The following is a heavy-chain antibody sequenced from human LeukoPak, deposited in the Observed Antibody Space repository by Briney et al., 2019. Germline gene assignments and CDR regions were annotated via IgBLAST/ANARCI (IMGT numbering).Heavy chain of an antibody. Sequence: ASVKVSCKTSGYTFKNNGLAWVRQAPGQGLEWMGWISAYNGNTNYAQKFQGRVTLTTDTSTSTGFMELRSLKSDDTAVYYCARDYSSGIFDSWGQGSLVTVSS. D-gene: IGHD6-19*01. CDR3: ARDYSSGIFDS. V-gene: IGHV1-18*01. CDR2: ISAYNGNT. J-gene: IGHJ5*01. CDR1: GYTFKNNG.